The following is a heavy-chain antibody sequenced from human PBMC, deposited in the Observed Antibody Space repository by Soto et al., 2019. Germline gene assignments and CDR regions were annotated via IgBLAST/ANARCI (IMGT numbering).Heavy chain of an antibody. J-gene: IGHJ5*02. D-gene: IGHD3-10*01. CDR3: AKTPHIWFGELLT. V-gene: IGHV3-30*18. Sequence: PGGSLRLSCAASGFTFSSYGMHWVRQAPGKGLEWVAVISYDGSNKYYADSVKGRFTISRDNSKNTLYLQMNSLRAEDTAVYYCAKTPHIWFGELLTWGQGTLVTVSS. CDR2: ISYDGSNK. CDR1: GFTFSSYG.